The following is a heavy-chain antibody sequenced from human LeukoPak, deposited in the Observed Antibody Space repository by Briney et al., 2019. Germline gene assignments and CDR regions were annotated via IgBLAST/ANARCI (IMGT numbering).Heavy chain of an antibody. D-gene: IGHD6-13*01. V-gene: IGHV1-2*02. Sequence: GASVKVSCKASGYTFTGYYMHWVRQAPGQGLEWMGWINPNSGGTNYAQKLQGRVTMTTDTSTSTAYMELRSLRSDDTAVYYCARDTRIAAAVFDYWGQGTLVTVSS. CDR3: ARDTRIAAAVFDY. J-gene: IGHJ4*02. CDR2: INPNSGGT. CDR1: GYTFTGYY.